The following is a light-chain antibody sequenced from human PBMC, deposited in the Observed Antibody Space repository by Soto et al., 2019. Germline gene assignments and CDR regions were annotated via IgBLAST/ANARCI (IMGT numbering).Light chain of an antibody. V-gene: IGLV2-11*01. CDR1: SSDVGAYNY. Sequence: QSALTQPRSVSGSPGQSVTISCAGTSSDVGAYNYVSWYQQHPGKAPKLMISDVSERPSGVPDRFSGSKSGNTASLTISGLQGEDEDDYYCCPYAGSSGVFGTGTKVTVL. J-gene: IGLJ1*01. CDR2: DVS. CDR3: CPYAGSSGV.